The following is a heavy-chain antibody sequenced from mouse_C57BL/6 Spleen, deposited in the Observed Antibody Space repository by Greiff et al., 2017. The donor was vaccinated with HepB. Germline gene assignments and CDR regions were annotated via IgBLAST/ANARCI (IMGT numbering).Heavy chain of an antibody. CDR2: IDPENGDT. D-gene: IGHD2-4*01. V-gene: IGHV14-4*01. J-gene: IGHJ3*01. CDR3: TTEDYDYAPFAY. Sequence: EVKLVESGAELVRPGASVKLSCTASGFNIKDDYMHWVKQRPEQGLEWIGWIDPENGDTEYASKFQGKATITADTSSNTAYLQLSSLTSEDTAVYYCTTEDYDYAPFAYWGQGTLVTVSA. CDR1: GFNIKDDY.